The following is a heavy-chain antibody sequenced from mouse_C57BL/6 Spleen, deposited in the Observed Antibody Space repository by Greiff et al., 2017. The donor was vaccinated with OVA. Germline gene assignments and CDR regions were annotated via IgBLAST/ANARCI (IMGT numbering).Heavy chain of an antibody. CDR2: INPNNGGT. D-gene: IGHD4-1*01. CDR3: ARRGNWDGTVAMDY. CDR1: GYTFTDYY. Sequence: EVQLQQSGPELVKPGASVKISCKASGYTFTDYYMNWVKQSHGKSLEWIGDINPNNGGTSYNQKFKGKATLTVDTSSSTAYMELRSLTSEDSAVYYCARRGNWDGTVAMDYWGQGTSVTVSS. V-gene: IGHV1-26*01. J-gene: IGHJ4*01.